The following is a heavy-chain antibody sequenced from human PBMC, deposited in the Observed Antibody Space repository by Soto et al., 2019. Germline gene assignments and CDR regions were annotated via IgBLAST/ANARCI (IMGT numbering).Heavy chain of an antibody. CDR1: GCTFSSYA. Sequence: EVQLLESGGGLVQPGGSLRLSCAASGCTFSSYAMSWVRQAPGKGLEWVSAISGSGGSTYYADSVKGRFTISRDNSKNTLYLQMNSLRAEDTAVYYCAKDFSGGGRWGIQLWLLGMDVWGQGTTVTVSS. D-gene: IGHD5-18*01. CDR2: ISGSGGST. CDR3: AKDFSGGGRWGIQLWLLGMDV. V-gene: IGHV3-23*01. J-gene: IGHJ6*02.